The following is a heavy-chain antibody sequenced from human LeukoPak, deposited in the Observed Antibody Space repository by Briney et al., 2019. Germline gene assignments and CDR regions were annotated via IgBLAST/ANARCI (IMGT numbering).Heavy chain of an antibody. CDR3: ARQGTRVSIAAAGSFDP. CDR2: IYPGDSDT. CDR1: GYSFTSYW. Sequence: AESLKISCNGSGYSFTSYWIGWVRHMPRKGLEWMGIIYPGDSDTRYSPSFQGQVIISADKSINTAYLQRSSLKASDTAMYYCARQGTRVSIAAAGSFDPWGQGTLVTVSS. D-gene: IGHD6-13*01. V-gene: IGHV5-51*01. J-gene: IGHJ5*02.